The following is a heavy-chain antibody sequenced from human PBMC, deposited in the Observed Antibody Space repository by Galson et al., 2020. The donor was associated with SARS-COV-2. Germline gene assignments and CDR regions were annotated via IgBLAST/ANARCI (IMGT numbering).Heavy chain of an antibody. Sequence: SETLSLTCTVSGGSISSGGYHWSWIRQPPGEGLEWIGYISYSGSTYYNPSLKSRVTISIDTSKNQFSLKLSSVTAADTAVYYCARAKDGYNDYWGQGTLVTVSS. CDR1: GGSISSGGYH. J-gene: IGHJ4*02. V-gene: IGHV4-30-4*01. D-gene: IGHD5-12*01. CDR3: ARAKDGYNDY. CDR2: ISYSGST.